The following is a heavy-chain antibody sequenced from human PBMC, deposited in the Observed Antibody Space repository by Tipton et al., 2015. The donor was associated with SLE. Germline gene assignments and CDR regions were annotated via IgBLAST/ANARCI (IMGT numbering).Heavy chain of an antibody. J-gene: IGHJ4*02. D-gene: IGHD3-16*01. V-gene: IGHV1-2*02. CDR3: ARDMGGGEGLFDY. CDR1: RYTFTDYY. CDR2: INPNSGGT. Sequence: SGPEVKKPGASVKVSCKASRYTFTDYYLHWVRQAPGQGLQWMGWINPNSGGTNYSQSFQGRLTMPRDTSISTAYMGFSRLRSDDTAVYYCARDMGGGEGLFDYWGQGTLVTVSS.